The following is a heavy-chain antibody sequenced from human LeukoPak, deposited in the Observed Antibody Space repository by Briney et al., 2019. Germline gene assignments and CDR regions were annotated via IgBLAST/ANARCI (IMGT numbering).Heavy chain of an antibody. D-gene: IGHD3-22*01. J-gene: IGHJ4*02. CDR2: MNPNTGNT. Sequence: ASVKVSCKASGYTFTSYDINWVRQATGQGLELMGWMNPNTGNTGYGKKFQGRVTMTRNTPISTAYMELSGLRSEDTAVYYCARARPLYGADSSGYDYNAYWGQGTLVTVSS. V-gene: IGHV1-8*01. CDR1: GYTFTSYD. CDR3: ARARPLYGADSSGYDYNAY.